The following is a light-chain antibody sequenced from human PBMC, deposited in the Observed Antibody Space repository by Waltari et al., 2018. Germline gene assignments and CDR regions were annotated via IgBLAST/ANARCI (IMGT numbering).Light chain of an antibody. CDR3: STWDDRLTGVV. Sequence: QSVLAQPPSASGTPGQRITISCSGSNSNIGSNTVNWYQQFPGTAPRLLIYSNNQRPSGVPDRFSASKSGSSAALAIYGLHSGDEADYYCSTWDDRLTGVVFGGGTKVTVL. V-gene: IGLV1-44*01. CDR2: SNN. CDR1: NSNIGSNT. J-gene: IGLJ2*01.